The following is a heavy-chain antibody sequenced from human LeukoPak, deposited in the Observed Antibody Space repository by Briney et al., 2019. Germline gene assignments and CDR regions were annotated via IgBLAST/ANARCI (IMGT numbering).Heavy chain of an antibody. J-gene: IGHJ5*02. V-gene: IGHV3-21*01. CDR1: GFTFSSYS. CDR3: ARGIAAAGTNWFDP. Sequence: GGSLRLSCAASGFTFSSYSMNWGRQAPGKGLEWVSSISSSSSYIYYADSVKGRFTISRDNAKNSLYLQMNSLRAEDTAVYYCARGIAAAGTNWFDPWGQGTLVTVSS. D-gene: IGHD6-13*01. CDR2: ISSSSSYI.